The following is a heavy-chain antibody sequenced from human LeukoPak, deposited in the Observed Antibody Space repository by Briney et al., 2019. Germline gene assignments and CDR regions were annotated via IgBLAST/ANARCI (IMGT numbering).Heavy chain of an antibody. V-gene: IGHV3-23*01. D-gene: IGHD2/OR15-2a*01. CDR3: ARKNSLDC. Sequence: GGSLRLSCAASGFTFSLYDMSWVRQAPGKGLECVSAIDRGVGSTYYADSVKGRFTISRDNSKNTLYLQMNSLRAEDTAVYYCARKNSLDCWGQGTLVTVSS. J-gene: IGHJ4*02. CDR2: IDRGVGST. CDR1: GFTFSLYD.